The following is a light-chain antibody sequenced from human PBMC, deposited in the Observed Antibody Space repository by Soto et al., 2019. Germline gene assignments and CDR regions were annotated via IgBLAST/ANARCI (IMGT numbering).Light chain of an antibody. J-gene: IGKJ2*01. CDR2: GAS. V-gene: IGKV3-20*01. Sequence: DILLTQSPGTLSLSPGERAALSCRASQTFSSTYLAWYQQKPGLAPRLLIYGASNRATGIPDRFSGSGSGTDFTLTISRLESEDFAVYYCQQYGRPPYTFGQGTKLEIK. CDR1: QTFSSTY. CDR3: QQYGRPPYT.